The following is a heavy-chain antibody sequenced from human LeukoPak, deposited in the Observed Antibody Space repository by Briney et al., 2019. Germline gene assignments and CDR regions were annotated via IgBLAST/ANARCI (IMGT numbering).Heavy chain of an antibody. CDR2: IYYRGIT. CDR3: AGQPEGWYGSYYYYRDV. D-gene: IGHD6-19*01. V-gene: IGHV4-34*01. Sequence: PSETLTLTCAVYGGSFSGYYWSWLRQPPGKGLEWLGNIYYRGITYYNPSLKSRVTIFVNTSKNQFSLKLSSVTAADTAVYYCAGQPEGWYGSYYYYRDVWGKGTTVTISS. CDR1: GGSFSGYY. J-gene: IGHJ6*03.